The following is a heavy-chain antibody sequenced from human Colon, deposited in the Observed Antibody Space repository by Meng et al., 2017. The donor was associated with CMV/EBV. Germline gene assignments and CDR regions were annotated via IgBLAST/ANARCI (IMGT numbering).Heavy chain of an antibody. CDR3: ARGGSSNGYHSY. Sequence: GQVVEAGGGRGQRGGALGLSCAASGFTFTTFWMTWVRQAPGKGLEWVANINQDGSEKYYVDSVKGRFTISRDNAKNSLFLQMNSLRVEDTAVYYCARGGSSNGYHSYWGQGTLVTVSS. D-gene: IGHD3-22*01. CDR2: INQDGSEK. CDR1: GFTFTTFW. V-gene: IGHV3-7*04. J-gene: IGHJ4*02.